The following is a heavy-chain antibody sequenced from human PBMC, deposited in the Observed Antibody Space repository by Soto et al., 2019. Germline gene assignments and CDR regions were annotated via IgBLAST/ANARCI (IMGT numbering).Heavy chain of an antibody. CDR2: ILPVSGTT. D-gene: IGHD1-7*01. J-gene: IGHJ4*02. CDR3: ARDRTGTTLGDFDY. Sequence: QVQLVQSGAEVKKPGSSVKVSCKSSGGTFSTFPINWVRQAPGQGLEWMGAILPVSGTTNYAQKFQGRVTFXAXESXTTAYMEVSSLRSEDTAVYYCARDRTGTTLGDFDYWGQGTRVTVSS. CDR1: GGTFSTFP. V-gene: IGHV1-69*12.